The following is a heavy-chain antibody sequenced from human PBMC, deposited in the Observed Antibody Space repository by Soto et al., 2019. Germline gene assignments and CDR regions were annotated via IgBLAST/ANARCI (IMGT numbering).Heavy chain of an antibody. CDR2: IYSGGST. Sequence: EVQLVESGGGLIQPGGSLRLSCAASGFTVSSNYMSWVRQAPGKGLEWVSVIYSGGSTYYADSVKGRFTISRDNSKNTLYLQMNSLRAEDTAVYYCASGPVQEWLLGGNYYYGMDVWGQGTTVTVSS. D-gene: IGHD3-3*01. CDR1: GFTVSSNY. J-gene: IGHJ6*02. CDR3: ASGPVQEWLLGGNYYYGMDV. V-gene: IGHV3-53*01.